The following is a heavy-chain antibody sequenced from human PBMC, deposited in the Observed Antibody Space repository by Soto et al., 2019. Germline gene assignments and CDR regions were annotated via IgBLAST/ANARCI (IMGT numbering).Heavy chain of an antibody. Sequence: SVTLSLTCTVSGGSISSYYWSWIRQPPGKGLEWIGYIYYSGSTKYNPSLKSRVTISVDTSKNQFSLKLTSVTAADTAVYYCARDLRDYYEIGAGDAFDIWGQGTMVTVSS. CDR2: IYYSGST. CDR3: ARDLRDYYEIGAGDAFDI. CDR1: GGSISSYY. D-gene: IGHD3-22*01. V-gene: IGHV4-59*12. J-gene: IGHJ3*02.